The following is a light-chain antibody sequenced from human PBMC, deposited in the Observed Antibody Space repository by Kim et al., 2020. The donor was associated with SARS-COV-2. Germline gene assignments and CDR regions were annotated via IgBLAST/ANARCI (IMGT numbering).Light chain of an antibody. CDR3: QQRSNWPIT. J-gene: IGKJ5*01. CDR1: QIVSSY. Sequence: VSPGTSAPHSCRGRQIVSSYLVRYQPKPGPAPRLLIYDASNTATGIPARFIGRGSGTHFTLTISSLEPEDFAFYYFQQRSNWPITFGQGNRLEI. CDR2: DAS. V-gene: IGKV3-11*01.